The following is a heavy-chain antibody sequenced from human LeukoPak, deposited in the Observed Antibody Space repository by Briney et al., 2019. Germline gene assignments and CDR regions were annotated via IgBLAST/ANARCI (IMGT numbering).Heavy chain of an antibody. CDR2: VSNSGNT. Sequence: SETLSLTCSVSGGSIRNYYWTWIGQPPGKGLEWIGHVSNSGNTKYNPSLKSRVTISIDTSKKHFSLNLSSVSAADTAVYYCARRAFYDSSGLDFWGQGILVTVSS. CDR1: GGSIRNYY. D-gene: IGHD3-22*01. CDR3: ARRAFYDSSGLDF. J-gene: IGHJ4*02. V-gene: IGHV4-59*08.